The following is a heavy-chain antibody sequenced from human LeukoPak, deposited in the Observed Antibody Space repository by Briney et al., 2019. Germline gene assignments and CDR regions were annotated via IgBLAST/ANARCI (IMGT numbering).Heavy chain of an antibody. CDR2: IYYSGST. D-gene: IGHD2-8*01. V-gene: IGHV4-30-4*01. J-gene: IGHJ4*02. CDR1: GGSISSGDYY. Sequence: SETLSLTCTVSGGSISSGDYYWSWIRQPPGKGLEWIGYIYYSGSTYYNPSLKSRVTISLDTSKNQFSLKLSAVTAADTAVYYCARVSTEEDECMGPADYWGQGTLVTVSS. CDR3: ARVSTEEDECMGPADY.